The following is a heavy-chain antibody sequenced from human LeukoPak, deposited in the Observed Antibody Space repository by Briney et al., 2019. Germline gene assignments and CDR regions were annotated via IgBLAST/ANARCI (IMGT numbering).Heavy chain of an antibody. Sequence: SGGALRLSCAASGFTFSSYSMNWVRQAPGKGLEWVSSISSSSSYIYYADSVKGRFTISRDNAKNSLYLQMNSLRAEDTAVYYCARVGCSSTSCYNDYWGQGTLVTVSS. CDR3: ARVGCSSTSCYNDY. D-gene: IGHD2-2*02. V-gene: IGHV3-21*01. J-gene: IGHJ4*02. CDR1: GFTFSSYS. CDR2: ISSSSSYI.